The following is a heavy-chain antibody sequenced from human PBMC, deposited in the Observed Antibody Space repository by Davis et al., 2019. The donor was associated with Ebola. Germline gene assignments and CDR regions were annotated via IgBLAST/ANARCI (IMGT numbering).Heavy chain of an antibody. Sequence: SETLSLTCSVSGDSISSGYHWGWIRQPPGKGLEWIGSIYHSGNTYDNPSLKSRVTMSVDTSKNQFSLKLSSVTAADTAFYYCARVRRMYSYDSSGYSGYFDYWGQGTLVTVSS. CDR3: ARVRRMYSYDSSGYSGYFDY. J-gene: IGHJ4*02. D-gene: IGHD3-22*01. V-gene: IGHV4-38-2*02. CDR2: IYHSGNT. CDR1: GDSISSGYH.